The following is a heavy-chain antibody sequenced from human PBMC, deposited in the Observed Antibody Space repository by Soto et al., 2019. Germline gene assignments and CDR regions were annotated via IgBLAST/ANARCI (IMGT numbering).Heavy chain of an antibody. CDR3: ARSVFTSFWFDP. CDR2: IIPIHGIA. D-gene: IGHD2-2*01. J-gene: IGHJ5*02. V-gene: IGHV1-69*02. Sequence: QVQLVQSGAEVQKPGSSVKVSCKASGGTFSSYTISWVRQAPGQGLEWMGRIIPIHGIANYAQKFQGRVTITADKSTSTAYMELSSLRSEDTAVYYCARSVFTSFWFDPWGQGTLVTVSS. CDR1: GGTFSSYT.